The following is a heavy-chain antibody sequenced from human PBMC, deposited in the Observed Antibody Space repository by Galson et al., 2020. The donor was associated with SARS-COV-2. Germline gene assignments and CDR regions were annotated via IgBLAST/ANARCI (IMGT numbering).Heavy chain of an antibody. CDR2: IYYSGST. CDR3: ARAVRGVIIKGFDWFDP. J-gene: IGHJ5*02. V-gene: IGHV4-31*02. CDR1: GYY. D-gene: IGHD3-10*01. Sequence: GYYWSWIRQHPGKGLEWIGYIYYSGSTYYNPSLKSRVTISVDTSKNQFSLKLSSVTAADTAVYYCARAVRGVIIKGFDWFDPWGQGTLVTVSS.